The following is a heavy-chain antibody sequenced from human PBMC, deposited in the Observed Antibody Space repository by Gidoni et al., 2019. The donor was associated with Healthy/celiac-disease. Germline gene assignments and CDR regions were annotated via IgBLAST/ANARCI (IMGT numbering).Heavy chain of an antibody. CDR3: TRGKNWFDP. J-gene: IGHJ5*02. CDR1: GFTFGDYA. V-gene: IGHV3-49*04. CDR2: IRSKAYGGTT. Sequence: EVQLVESGGGLVQPGRSRRLSCTASGFTFGDYAMSWVRQAPGKGLEWVGFIRSKAYGGTTEYATSVKGRFTISRDDSKSIAYLQMNSLKTEDTAVYYCTRGKNWFDPWGQGTLVTVSS.